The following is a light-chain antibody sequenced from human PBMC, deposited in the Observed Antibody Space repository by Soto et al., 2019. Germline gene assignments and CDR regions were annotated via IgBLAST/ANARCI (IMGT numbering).Light chain of an antibody. CDR3: LKHNSAPWT. J-gene: IGKJ1*01. CDR1: QGISNS. CDR2: SAS. V-gene: IGKV1-27*01. Sequence: DIQLTQSPSSLSASVGDTVTITCRANQGISNSLAWFQQKPGKVPQLLIYSASTLESGVPSRFSGSGSGTDFTLTISSLQPEDVATYYCLKHNSAPWTFRHGTKVEV.